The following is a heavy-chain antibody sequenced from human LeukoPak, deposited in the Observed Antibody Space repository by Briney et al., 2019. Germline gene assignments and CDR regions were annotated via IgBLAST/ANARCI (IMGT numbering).Heavy chain of an antibody. V-gene: IGHV3-30-3*01. D-gene: IGHD5-12*01. CDR3: ARGFSGHGLFDY. Sequence: PGGSLRLSCAASGFTFSSYAMHWVRQAPGKGLEWVAVISYDGSNKYYADSVKGRFTISRDNSKNTLYLQMNSLRAEDTAVYYCARGFSGHGLFDYWGQGTLVTVSS. CDR2: ISYDGSNK. CDR1: GFTFSSYA. J-gene: IGHJ4*02.